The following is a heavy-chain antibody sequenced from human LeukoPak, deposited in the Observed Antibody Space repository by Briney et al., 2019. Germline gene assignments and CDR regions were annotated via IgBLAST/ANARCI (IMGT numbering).Heavy chain of an antibody. CDR2: INPNSGGT. J-gene: IGHJ4*02. V-gene: IGHV1-2*02. CDR3: ARGPYPWDIVVVPAAIDY. CDR1: GYTFTGYY. Sequence: ASVKVSCKASGYTFTGYYIHWVRQAPGQGLEWMGWINPNSGGTNYAQNFQGRVTMTRDTSISTAYMELSRLRSDDTAVYYCARGPYPWDIVVVPAAIDYWGQGTLVTVSS. D-gene: IGHD2-2*01.